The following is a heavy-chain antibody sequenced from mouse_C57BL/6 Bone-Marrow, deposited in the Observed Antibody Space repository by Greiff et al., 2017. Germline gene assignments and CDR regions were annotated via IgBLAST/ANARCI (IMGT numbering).Heavy chain of an antibody. J-gene: IGHJ3*01. CDR2: IWRGGST. D-gene: IGHD2-5*01. CDR3: AKNHDSNSAGFAY. CDR1: GFSLTSYG. Sequence: VQLQQSGPGLVQPSQSLSITCTVSGFSLTSYGVHWVRQSPGKGLEWLGVIWRGGSTDYNAAFMSRLSITKDNSKSQVFFKMNSLQADDTAIYYGAKNHDSNSAGFAYWGQGTLVTVSA. V-gene: IGHV2-5*01.